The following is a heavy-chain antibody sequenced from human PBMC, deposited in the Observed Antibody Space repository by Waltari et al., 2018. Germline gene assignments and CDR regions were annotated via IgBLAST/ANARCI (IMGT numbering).Heavy chain of an antibody. J-gene: IGHJ5*02. Sequence: QVQLQESGPGLVKPSETLSLTCTVSGGSISSNYWSWIRQPPGKGLEWIGYIHYSGSTNYSPSLKSRVTISVDTSKNQFSLKLTSVTAADTAVYYCARDYSGWSWFDPWGQGTLVTVSS. V-gene: IGHV4-59*01. CDR1: GGSISSNY. CDR2: IHYSGST. D-gene: IGHD1-26*01. CDR3: ARDYSGWSWFDP.